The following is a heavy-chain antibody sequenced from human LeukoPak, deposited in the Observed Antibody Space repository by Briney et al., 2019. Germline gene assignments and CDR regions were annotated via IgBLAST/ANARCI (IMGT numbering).Heavy chain of an antibody. D-gene: IGHD1-20*01. CDR1: GFTFSSFG. V-gene: IGHV3-33*01. CDR2: IWYDGSNK. Sequence: GRSLRLSCAASGFTFSSFGMHWVRQAPGKGLEWVAVIWYDGSNKYYADSVKGRFTISRDNSKNTLYLQMNSLRAEDTAVYYCARERGAYNWNYVGYWGQGTLVTVSS. J-gene: IGHJ4*02. CDR3: ARERGAYNWNYVGY.